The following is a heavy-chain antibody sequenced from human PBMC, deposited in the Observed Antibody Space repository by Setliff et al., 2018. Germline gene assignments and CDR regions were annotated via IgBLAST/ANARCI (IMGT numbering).Heavy chain of an antibody. CDR1: GFTFSRYW. V-gene: IGHV3-7*01. CDR3: ARDELERRDYYYYGMDV. CDR2: IKQDGSEK. J-gene: IGHJ6*02. Sequence: GGSLRLSCAASGFTFSRYWMSWVRQAPGKGLEWVANIKQDGSEKYYVDSVKGRFTISRDNAKNSLYLQMNSLRAEDTAVYCCARDELERRDYYYYGMDVWGQGTTVTVSS. D-gene: IGHD1-1*01.